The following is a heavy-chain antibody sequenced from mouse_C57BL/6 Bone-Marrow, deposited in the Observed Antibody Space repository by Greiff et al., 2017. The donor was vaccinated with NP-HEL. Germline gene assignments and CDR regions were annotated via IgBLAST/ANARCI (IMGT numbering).Heavy chain of an antibody. J-gene: IGHJ2*01. CDR3: ARHYYNNYFDY. CDR1: GFTFSSYG. Sequence: EVQRVESGGDLVKPGGSLKLSCAASGFTFSSYGMSWVRQTPDKRLEWVATISSGGSYTYYPDSVKGRFTISRDNAKNTLYLQMSSLKSEDTAMYYCARHYYNNYFDYWGQGTTLTVSS. V-gene: IGHV5-6*01. D-gene: IGHD2-12*01. CDR2: ISSGGSYT.